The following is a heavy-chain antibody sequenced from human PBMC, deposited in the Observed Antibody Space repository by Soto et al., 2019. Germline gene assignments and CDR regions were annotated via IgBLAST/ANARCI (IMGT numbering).Heavy chain of an antibody. Sequence: SETLSLTCTVSGGSISSGDYYWSWIRQPPGKGLEWIGYIYYSGSTYYNPSLKSRVTISVDTSKNQFSLKLSSVTAADTAVYYCAREYGSGSYYNLGYYYCYGMDVWGQGTTVTVSS. D-gene: IGHD3-10*01. CDR3: AREYGSGSYYNLGYYYCYGMDV. CDR1: GGSISSGDYY. CDR2: IYYSGST. J-gene: IGHJ6*02. V-gene: IGHV4-30-4*01.